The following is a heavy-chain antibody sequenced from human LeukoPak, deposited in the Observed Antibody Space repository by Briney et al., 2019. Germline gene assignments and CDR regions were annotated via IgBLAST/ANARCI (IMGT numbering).Heavy chain of an antibody. CDR1: GGTFSSYD. J-gene: IGHJ4*02. CDR2: IIPIFGTA. V-gene: IGHV1-69*01. D-gene: IGHD5-12*01. Sequence: RASVKVSCKASGGTFSSYDISWVRQAPGQGLEWMGGIIPIFGTANYAQKFQGRVTITADESTSTAYMELSSLRSEDTAVYYCARKRGYSGYDYGYWGQGTLVTVSS. CDR3: ARKRGYSGYDYGY.